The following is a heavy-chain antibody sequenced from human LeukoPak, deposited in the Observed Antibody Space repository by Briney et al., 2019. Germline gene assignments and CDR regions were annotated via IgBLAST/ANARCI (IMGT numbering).Heavy chain of an antibody. CDR2: INHGGST. V-gene: IGHV4-34*01. CDR3: ARRDSSGFYYFYFDY. Sequence: SETLSLTCAVYGGSFTDNYWSWIRQPPGKGLEWIGEINHGGSTNYNPSLKSRVTISVDTSKNQFSPKLSSVTAADTAVYYCARRDSSGFYYFYFDYWGQGTLVTVSS. CDR1: GGSFTDNY. D-gene: IGHD3-22*01. J-gene: IGHJ4*02.